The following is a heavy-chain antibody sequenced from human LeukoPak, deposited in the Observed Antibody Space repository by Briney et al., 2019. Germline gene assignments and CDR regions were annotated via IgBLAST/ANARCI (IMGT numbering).Heavy chain of an antibody. CDR3: ARLTVTATNY. Sequence: GGSLRLSCAASGFTFANFWMHWVRQAPGKGLVWVSRISPDGSSTTYADSVKGRFTVSRDNAKNTLYLQMDSLRAEDTAVYHCARLTVTATNYLGQGTPVTDSS. V-gene: IGHV3-74*01. D-gene: IGHD2-21*02. J-gene: IGHJ4*02. CDR1: GFTFANFW. CDR2: ISPDGSST.